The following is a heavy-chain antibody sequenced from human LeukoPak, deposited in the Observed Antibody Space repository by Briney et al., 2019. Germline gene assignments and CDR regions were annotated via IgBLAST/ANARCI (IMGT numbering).Heavy chain of an antibody. Sequence: ASVKVSCKASGYTFTDYHVHWVRQAPGQGLEWMGWISAYNGNTNYAQKLQGRVTMTTDTSTSTAYMELRSLRSDDTAVYYCARDPTGIAAAGSFDYWGQGTLVTVSS. CDR3: ARDPTGIAAAGSFDY. D-gene: IGHD6-13*01. J-gene: IGHJ4*02. CDR1: GYTFTDYH. V-gene: IGHV1-18*04. CDR2: ISAYNGNT.